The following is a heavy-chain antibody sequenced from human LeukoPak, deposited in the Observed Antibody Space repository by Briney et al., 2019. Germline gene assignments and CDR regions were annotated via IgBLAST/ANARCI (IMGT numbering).Heavy chain of an antibody. D-gene: IGHD3-22*01. Sequence: PGGSLRLSCAASGFTFSSYSMNWVRQAPGKGLEWVSSISSSSSYIYYADSVKGRFTISRDNSKNTLYLQMNSLRAEDTAVYYCASAPYDSSGYYPLSYYWGQGTLVTVSS. J-gene: IGHJ4*02. CDR1: GFTFSSYS. V-gene: IGHV3-21*04. CDR2: ISSSSSYI. CDR3: ASAPYDSSGYYPLSYY.